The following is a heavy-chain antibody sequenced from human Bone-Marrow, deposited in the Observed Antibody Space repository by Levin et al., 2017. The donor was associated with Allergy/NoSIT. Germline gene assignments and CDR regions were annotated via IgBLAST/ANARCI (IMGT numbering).Heavy chain of an antibody. CDR2: IHHSETT. D-gene: IGHD1-26*01. J-gene: IGHJ4*02. Sequence: NASETLSLTCAVSGASISNSNWWSWVRQSPGKGLEWIGEIHHSETTNINPSLESRVTISIDKSNNHLSLRLTSVTAADTAVYFCAKFSPRSPQLLYGMWDYWGQGILVLVSS. V-gene: IGHV4-4*02. CDR1: GASISNSNW. CDR3: AKFSPRSPQLLYGMWDY.